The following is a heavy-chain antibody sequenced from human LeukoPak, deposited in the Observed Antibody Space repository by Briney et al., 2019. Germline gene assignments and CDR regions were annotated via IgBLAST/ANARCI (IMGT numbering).Heavy chain of an antibody. CDR1: GGSISSYY. J-gene: IGHJ4*02. Sequence: SETLSLTCTVSGGSISSYYWSWIRQPPGKGLEWIGYIYYSGSTNYNPSLKSRVTISVDTPKNQFSLKLSSVTAADTAVYYCARSSIVVVPAAAFDYWGQGTLVTVSS. CDR3: ARSSIVVVPAAAFDY. CDR2: IYYSGST. D-gene: IGHD2-2*01. V-gene: IGHV4-59*01.